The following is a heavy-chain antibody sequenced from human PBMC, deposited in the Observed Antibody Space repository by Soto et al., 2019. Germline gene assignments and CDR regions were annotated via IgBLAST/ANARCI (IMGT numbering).Heavy chain of an antibody. CDR2: INPSDGCT. CDR1: GYTVSRHY. Sequence: QVQLVQSGAEAKKPGASVKVSCKASGYTVSRHYVHWVRQAPGQGLEWMGLINPSDGCTRYAQNFQGRVTMSRNTSTSTVYMDLSSLRSEDTAVYYCARSGEGYMLRGATLGYFMDVWGNGTTVTVSS. V-gene: IGHV1-46*03. CDR3: ARSGEGYMLRGATLGYFMDV. D-gene: IGHD3-16*01. J-gene: IGHJ6*03.